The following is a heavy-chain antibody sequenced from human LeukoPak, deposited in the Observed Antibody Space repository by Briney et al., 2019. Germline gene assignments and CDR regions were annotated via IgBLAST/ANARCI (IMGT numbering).Heavy chain of an antibody. Sequence: SETLSLTCAVSGYSISSGYYWGWIRQPPGKGLEWIGSIYHSGSTYYNPSLKSRVTISVDTSKNQFSLKLSSVTAADTAVYYCARHTSPNWGSPYYYHMDVWGKGTTVTVSS. CDR1: GYSISSGYY. CDR3: ARHTSPNWGSPYYYHMDV. CDR2: IYHSGST. V-gene: IGHV4-38-2*01. D-gene: IGHD7-27*01. J-gene: IGHJ6*03.